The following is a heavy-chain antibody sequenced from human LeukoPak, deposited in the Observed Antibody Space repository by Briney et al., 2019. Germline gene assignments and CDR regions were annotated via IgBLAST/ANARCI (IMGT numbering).Heavy chain of an antibody. V-gene: IGHV1-2*02. CDR2: INPNSGGT. CDR3: ARDLPNIVVVPAANNWFDP. Sequence: ASVKVSCKASGYTFTSYYMHWVRQAPGQGLEWMGWINPNSGGTNYAQKFQGRVTMTRDTSISTAYMELSRLRSDDTAVYYCARDLPNIVVVPAANNWFDPWGQGTLVTVSS. D-gene: IGHD2-2*01. CDR1: GYTFTSYY. J-gene: IGHJ5*02.